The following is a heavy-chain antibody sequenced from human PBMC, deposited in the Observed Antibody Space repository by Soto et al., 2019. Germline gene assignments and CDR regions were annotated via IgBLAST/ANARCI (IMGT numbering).Heavy chain of an antibody. Sequence: EVQLVESGGGLIQPGGSLRISCAASGFNVSHNYMSWVRQPPGKGLEWVAIMLSGGRTYYADSVKGRFTISRDNSKNTLYFQMHSLRAEDTAVYYCARDPGLGLDVWGQGTTVIVSS. J-gene: IGHJ6*02. V-gene: IGHV3-53*01. CDR3: ARDPGLGLDV. CDR1: GFNVSHNY. D-gene: IGHD1-1*01. CDR2: MLSGGRT.